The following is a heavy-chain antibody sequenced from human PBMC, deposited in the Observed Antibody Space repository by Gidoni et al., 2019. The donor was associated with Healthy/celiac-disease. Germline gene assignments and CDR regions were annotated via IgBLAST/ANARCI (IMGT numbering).Heavy chain of an antibody. D-gene: IGHD1-26*01. Sequence: EVQLVESGGGLIQPGGSLRLSCAASGFPVSSHYMSWVRQAPGKGLEWVSVIYSGGSTYYADSVKGRCTISRDNSKNTLYLQMNSLRAEDTAVYYCARVSRDSGGSDPNWYFDLWGRGTLVTVSS. CDR1: GFPVSSHY. V-gene: IGHV3-53*01. J-gene: IGHJ2*01. CDR3: ARVSRDSGGSDPNWYFDL. CDR2: IYSGGST.